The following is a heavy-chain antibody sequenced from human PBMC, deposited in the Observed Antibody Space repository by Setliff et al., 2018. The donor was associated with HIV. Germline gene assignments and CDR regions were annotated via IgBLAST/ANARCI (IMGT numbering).Heavy chain of an antibody. Sequence: GGSLRLSCAASGFIFSGYTMVWVRQAPGKGLEWVGRIKSENDGGTTDYAAPVKGRFTISRDDSKGTVYLQMNSLRVEDTGLYYCTTDEVTMVRGILHFFNYWGQGALVTVSS. CDR3: TTDEVTMVRGILHFFNY. V-gene: IGHV3-15*01. CDR2: IKSENDGGTT. D-gene: IGHD3-10*01. J-gene: IGHJ4*02. CDR1: GFIFSGYT.